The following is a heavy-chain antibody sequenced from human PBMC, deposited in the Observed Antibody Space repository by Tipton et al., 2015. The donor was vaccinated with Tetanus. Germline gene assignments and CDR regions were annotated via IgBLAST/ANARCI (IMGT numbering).Heavy chain of an antibody. J-gene: IGHJ4*02. CDR2: ISAYNGNT. Sequence: QLVQSGAEVKKPGASVKVSCKASGYTFTSYGISWVRQAPGQGLEWMGWISAYNGNTNYAQKLQGRVTMTTDTSTSTAYMELRSRGSDDAAVYYCARDYVGGGYCSGGSCCPFDYWGQGTLVTVSS. V-gene: IGHV1-18*04. CDR3: ARDYVGGGYCSGGSCCPFDY. D-gene: IGHD2-15*01. CDR1: GYTFTSYG.